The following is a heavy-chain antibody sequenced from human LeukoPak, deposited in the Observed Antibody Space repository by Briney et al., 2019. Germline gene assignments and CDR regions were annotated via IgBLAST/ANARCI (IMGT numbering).Heavy chain of an antibody. Sequence: SQTLSLTCTVSGGSISSGGYYWSWIRQHPGKGLEWIGYIYYSGSTYYNPSLKSRVTISVDTSKNQFSPKLSSVTAADTAVYYCARMEAAGYNWFDPWGQGTLVTVSS. V-gene: IGHV4-31*03. D-gene: IGHD6-13*01. J-gene: IGHJ5*02. CDR2: IYYSGST. CDR3: ARMEAAGYNWFDP. CDR1: GGSISSGGYY.